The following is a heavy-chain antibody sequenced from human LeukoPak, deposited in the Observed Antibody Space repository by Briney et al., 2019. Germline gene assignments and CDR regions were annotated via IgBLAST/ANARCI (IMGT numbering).Heavy chain of an antibody. V-gene: IGHV4-59*12. CDR2: IYYNGNT. Sequence: SETLSLTCTVSGASISSSYWSWVRQPPGKRLEWIGYIYYNGNTNSNPSLKSRVTISADTSKYRFSLKLSSVTAADTAVYYCARDLSVTTAFDHWFDPWGQGTLVTVSP. D-gene: IGHD4-17*01. CDR3: ARDLSVTTAFDHWFDP. J-gene: IGHJ5*02. CDR1: GASISSSY.